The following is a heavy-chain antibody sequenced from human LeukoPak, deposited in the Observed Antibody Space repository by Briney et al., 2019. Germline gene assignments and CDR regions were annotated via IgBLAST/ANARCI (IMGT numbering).Heavy chain of an antibody. J-gene: IGHJ4*02. CDR1: GFTVSSNY. V-gene: IGHV3-53*01. CDR2: IYSGGST. CDR3: ARDLFTVTHDY. D-gene: IGHD4-17*01. Sequence: GGSLRLSCEASGFTVSSNYMSWVRQAPGKGLEWVSIIYSGGSTYYADSVKGRFTISRDSSKNTVYLQMNSLRAEDTAVYYCARDLFTVTHDYWGQGTLVTVSS.